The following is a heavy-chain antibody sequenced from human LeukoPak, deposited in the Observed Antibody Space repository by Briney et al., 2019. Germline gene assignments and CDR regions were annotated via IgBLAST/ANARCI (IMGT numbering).Heavy chain of an antibody. V-gene: IGHV4-34*01. CDR1: GGSLNSYY. CDR2: INHSGYT. D-gene: IGHD2-2*01. J-gene: IGHJ5*02. Sequence: SETLSLTCNVYGGSLNSYYWSWIRQPPGKGLEWIGEINHSGYTNYNPSLKSRVTISVDTATKQFSLKMMSVTAADTAVYYCASMRMDANWFDPWGQGTLVTVSS. CDR3: ASMRMDANWFDP.